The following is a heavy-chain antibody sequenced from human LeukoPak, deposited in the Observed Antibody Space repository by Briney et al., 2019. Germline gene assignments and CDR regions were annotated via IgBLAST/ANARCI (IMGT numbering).Heavy chain of an antibody. CDR1: GYSFTSYW. CDR3: ARREDYYGSGSYSNYFDY. D-gene: IGHD3-10*01. CDR2: IYPGDSDT. V-gene: IGHV5-51*01. Sequence: GESLNISCNGSGYSFTSYWIGWVRQMPGKGLEWMGIIYPGDSDTRYSPSFQGQVTISADKSISTASLQWSSLKASDTAMYYCARREDYYGSGSYSNYFDYWGQGTPVTVSS. J-gene: IGHJ4*02.